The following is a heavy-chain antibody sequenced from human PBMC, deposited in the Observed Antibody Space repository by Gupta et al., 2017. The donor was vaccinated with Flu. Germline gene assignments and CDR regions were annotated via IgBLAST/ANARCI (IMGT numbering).Heavy chain of an antibody. J-gene: IGHJ5*02. CDR1: GFTFISMG. CDR2: IWYDGSNK. Sequence: QVQLVESGGGVVQPGRSLRLSCAASGFTFISMGLHWVPQAPGKGLEWVAVIWYDGSNKYYADSVKGRFTISRDNSKNTLYLQMNSLRAEDTAVYYCASENTTSSSWYVWGWFDPWGQGTLVTVSS. D-gene: IGHD6-13*01. V-gene: IGHV3-33*01. CDR3: ASENTTSSSWYVWGWFDP.